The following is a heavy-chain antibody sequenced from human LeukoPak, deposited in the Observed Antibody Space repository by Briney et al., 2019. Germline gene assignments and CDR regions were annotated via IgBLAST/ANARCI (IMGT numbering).Heavy chain of an antibody. CDR3: ARGAGGNYYDSSGYPDAFDI. CDR1: GYTFTSYG. D-gene: IGHD3-22*01. J-gene: IGHJ3*02. CDR2: ISAYNGNT. Sequence: GASVKVSCKASGYTFTSYGISWVRQAPGQGLEWMGWISAYNGNTNYAQKLQGRVTMTTDTSTSTAYMELRSLRSDDTAVYYCARGAGGNYYDSSGYPDAFDIWGQGTMVTVFS. V-gene: IGHV1-18*01.